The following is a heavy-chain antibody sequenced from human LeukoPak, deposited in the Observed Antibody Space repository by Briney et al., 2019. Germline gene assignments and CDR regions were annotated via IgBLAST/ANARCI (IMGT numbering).Heavy chain of an antibody. CDR2: VSHDGSNK. CDR1: GFTFSSYG. V-gene: IGHV3-30*18. J-gene: IGHJ4*02. D-gene: IGHD3-10*01. Sequence: GGSLRLSCAASGFTFSSYGMHWVRQAPGKGLEWVAVVSHDGSNKYYADSVKGRFTISRDNSEKTLSLQMNSLRVEDTAVYYCTKEGYYGSGSFPDYWGQGSLVTVSA. CDR3: TKEGYYGSGSFPDY.